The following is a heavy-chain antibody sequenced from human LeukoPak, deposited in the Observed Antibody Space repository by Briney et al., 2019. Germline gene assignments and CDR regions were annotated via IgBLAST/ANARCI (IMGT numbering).Heavy chain of an antibody. CDR2: IKSKTNGGTT. CDR3: TTDPVGYCSGGNCYDY. D-gene: IGHD2-15*01. Sequence: GGSLRLSCAASGFTFSNAWMSWVRQAPGKGLELVGRIKSKTNGGTTDYAAPVKGRFTISRDDSKNTLYLQMNSLKTEDTAVYYCTTDPVGYCSGGNCYDYWGQGTLVTVSS. CDR1: GFTFSNAW. V-gene: IGHV3-15*01. J-gene: IGHJ4*02.